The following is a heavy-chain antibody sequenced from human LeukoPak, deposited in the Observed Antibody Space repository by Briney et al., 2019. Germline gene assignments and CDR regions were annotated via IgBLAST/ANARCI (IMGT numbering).Heavy chain of an antibody. CDR3: ARKQLYGNYYYGMDV. Sequence: ASVKVSCKASGYTFTSYAMHWVRQAPGQRLEWMGWINAGNGNTKYSQKFQGRVTITRDTSASTAYMELSSLRSEDTAVYYCARKQLYGNYYYGMDVWGQGTTVTVSS. CDR2: INAGNGNT. V-gene: IGHV1-3*01. J-gene: IGHJ6*02. D-gene: IGHD6-6*01. CDR1: GYTFTSYA.